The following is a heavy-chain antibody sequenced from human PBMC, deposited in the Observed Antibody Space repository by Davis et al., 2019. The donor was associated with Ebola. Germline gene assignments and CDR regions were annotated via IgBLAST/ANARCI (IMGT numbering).Heavy chain of an antibody. CDR1: GFPFTTYT. CDR3: ARDRGYYDSSGYYYWLIDY. J-gene: IGHJ4*02. CDR2: VSSYSDYI. V-gene: IGHV3-21*01. D-gene: IGHD3-22*01. Sequence: GESLKISCAASGFPFTTYTLNWVRQAPGKGLECVSSVSSYSDYIYYADSVKGRFTASRDNSKNTLYLQMNSLRAEDTAVYYCARDRGYYDSSGYYYWLIDYWGQGTLVTVSS.